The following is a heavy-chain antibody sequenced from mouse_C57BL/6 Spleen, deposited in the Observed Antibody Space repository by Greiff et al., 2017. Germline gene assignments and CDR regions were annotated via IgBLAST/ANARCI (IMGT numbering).Heavy chain of an antibody. Sequence: QVQLQQSGAELVKPGASVKISCKASGYAFSSYWMNWVKQRPGKGLEWIGQIYPGDGDTNYNGKFKGKATLTADKSSSTAYMQLSSLTSEDSAVYFCARWDYYGSSPSWFAYWGQGTLVTVSA. J-gene: IGHJ3*01. CDR1: GYAFSSYW. CDR2: IYPGDGDT. CDR3: ARWDYYGSSPSWFAY. D-gene: IGHD1-1*01. V-gene: IGHV1-80*01.